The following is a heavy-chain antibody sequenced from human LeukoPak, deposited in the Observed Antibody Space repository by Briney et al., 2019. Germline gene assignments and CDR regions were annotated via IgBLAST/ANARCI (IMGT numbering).Heavy chain of an antibody. V-gene: IGHV3-30*03. J-gene: IGHJ4*02. CDR2: ISYDGSNK. CDR1: GFTFSSYG. D-gene: IGHD2-2*02. Sequence: GRSLRLSCAASGFTFSSYGMHWVRQAPGKGLEWVAVISYDGSNKYYADSVKGRFTISRDNAKNSLYLQMNSLRAEDTAVYYCARDLGYCSSTSCYKGPSDYWGQGTLVTVSS. CDR3: ARDLGYCSSTSCYKGPSDY.